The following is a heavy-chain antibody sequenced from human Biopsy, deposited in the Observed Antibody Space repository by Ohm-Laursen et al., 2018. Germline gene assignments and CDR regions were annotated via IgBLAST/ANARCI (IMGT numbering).Heavy chain of an antibody. CDR1: GGSISNNNYY. D-gene: IGHD3-22*01. CDR3: ARDYDTSGYYYVS. CDR2: IFYRGST. J-gene: IGHJ5*02. Sequence: SETLSLTCTVSGGSISNNNYYWGWIRQPPGKGLEWIGSIFYRGSTHYKPSLKSRVNISVDTPKHQFSLKLNSVTAADTAVYYCARDYDTSGYYYVSWGQGTLVTVSS. V-gene: IGHV4-39*01.